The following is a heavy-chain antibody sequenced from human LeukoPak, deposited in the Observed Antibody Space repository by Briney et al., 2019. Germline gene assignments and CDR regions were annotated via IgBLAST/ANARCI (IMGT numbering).Heavy chain of an antibody. CDR1: GFSPGDHA. Sequence: PGRSLRLSCTTSGFSPGDHAMSWVRQAPGKGLEWVGFIRSNAYRGTTEYAASVKGRFTISRDDSKSVVYLQMNGLKSGDTAVYHCGRGPIQLWVHNGMDVWGQGTTVTVSS. CDR3: GRGPIQLWVHNGMDV. CDR2: IRSNAYRGTT. V-gene: IGHV3-49*04. D-gene: IGHD5-18*01. J-gene: IGHJ6*02.